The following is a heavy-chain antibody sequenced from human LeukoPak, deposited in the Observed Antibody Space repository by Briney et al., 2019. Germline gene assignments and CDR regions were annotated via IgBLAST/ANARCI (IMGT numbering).Heavy chain of an antibody. J-gene: IGHJ4*02. CDR2: IGTSSSTT. V-gene: IGHV3-48*02. CDR1: GFTFSTYS. CDR3: ARDNNWAFDY. Sequence: GGSLRLSCAASGFTFSTYSMTWVRQAPGKGLEWLSYIGTSSSTTYYADSVKGRFTISRDNAKNSLYLQMNSLRDEDTAVYYCARDNNWAFDYWGQGTLVTVSS. D-gene: IGHD1-20*01.